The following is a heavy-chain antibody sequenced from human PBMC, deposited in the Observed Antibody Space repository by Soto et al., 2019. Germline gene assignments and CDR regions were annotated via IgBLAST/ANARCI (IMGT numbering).Heavy chain of an antibody. Sequence: PGGSLRLSCAASAFTFSNYAITWVRQAPGKGLEWVAVVSSGGGSTYYGDSVKGRFTISRDNSQNTLYLQMNSLRAEDTAVYYCAKTASTTYCSVGSCYFDYWGQGTVVTVSS. CDR1: AFTFSNYA. V-gene: IGHV3-23*01. J-gene: IGHJ4*02. D-gene: IGHD2-15*01. CDR2: VSSGGGST. CDR3: AKTASTTYCSVGSCYFDY.